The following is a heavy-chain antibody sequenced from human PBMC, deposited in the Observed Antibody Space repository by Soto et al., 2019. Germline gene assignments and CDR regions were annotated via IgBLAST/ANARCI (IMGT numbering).Heavy chain of an antibody. CDR1: GYSISSGYY. V-gene: IGHV4-38-2*01. CDR2: IYHSGST. CDR3: ARKSSAWSSEY. D-gene: IGHD6-19*01. J-gene: IGHJ4*02. Sequence: SETLSLTCAVSGYSISSGYYWGWIRQPPGKGLEWIGSIYHSGSTNYNPSLKSRVTMSVDTSKNQFSLRLSSVTAADTAVYYCARKSSAWSSEYWGQGTLVTVSS.